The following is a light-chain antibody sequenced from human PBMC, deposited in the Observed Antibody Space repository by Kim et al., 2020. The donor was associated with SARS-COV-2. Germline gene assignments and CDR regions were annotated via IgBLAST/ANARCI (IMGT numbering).Light chain of an antibody. Sequence: GQSITISCTGTSSDVGCYNYISWYQQHPGKAPKLMIYDVTKRPSGVSNRFSGSKSDNTASLTISGLQAEDEADYYCTSYTSTSTWVFGGGTQLTVL. CDR2: DVT. V-gene: IGLV2-14*03. J-gene: IGLJ3*02. CDR3: TSYTSTSTWV. CDR1: SSDVGCYNY.